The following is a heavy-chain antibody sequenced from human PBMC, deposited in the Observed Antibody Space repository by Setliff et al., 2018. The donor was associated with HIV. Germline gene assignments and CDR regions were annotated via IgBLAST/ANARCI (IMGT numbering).Heavy chain of an antibody. D-gene: IGHD3-22*01. V-gene: IGHV3-53*01. Sequence: GGSLRLSCAASGFTFSNAWMSWVRQAPGKGLEWVSLIYSDGNTYYADSVKGRFTISRDNSKNTVDLQMNSLRAEDTAVYYCARDSWESSGYYSHWGQGTLVTVSS. CDR1: GFTFSNAW. J-gene: IGHJ4*02. CDR2: IYSDGNT. CDR3: ARDSWESSGYYSH.